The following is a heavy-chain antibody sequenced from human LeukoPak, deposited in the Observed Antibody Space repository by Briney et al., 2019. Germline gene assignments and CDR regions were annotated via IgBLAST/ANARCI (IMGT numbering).Heavy chain of an antibody. CDR3: AREIGYCSSTSCYSRGYYYYYYMDV. CDR2: INHSGST. CDR1: GGSFSGYY. Sequence: SETLSLTCAVYGGSFSGYYWSWIRQPPGKGLEWIGEINHSGSTNYNPSLKSRVTISVDTSKNQFSLKLSSVTAADTAVYYCAREIGYCSSTSCYSRGYYYYYYMDVWGKGTTVTVSS. D-gene: IGHD2-2*01. V-gene: IGHV4-34*01. J-gene: IGHJ6*03.